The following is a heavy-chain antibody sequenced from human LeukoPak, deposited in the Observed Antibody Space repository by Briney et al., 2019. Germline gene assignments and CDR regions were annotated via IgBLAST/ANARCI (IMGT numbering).Heavy chain of an antibody. Sequence: ASVKVSCKASDYIFTDYGINWVRQAPGQGLEWMGWISPYNGNTYYAQKLQGRVTMTTDTSSSTAYMEVRSLTSGDTAVYYCARGYSYVLRAGDYWGQGTLVTVSS. CDR2: ISPYNGNT. V-gene: IGHV1-18*01. CDR1: DYIFTDYG. CDR3: ARGYSYVLRAGDY. D-gene: IGHD5-18*01. J-gene: IGHJ4*02.